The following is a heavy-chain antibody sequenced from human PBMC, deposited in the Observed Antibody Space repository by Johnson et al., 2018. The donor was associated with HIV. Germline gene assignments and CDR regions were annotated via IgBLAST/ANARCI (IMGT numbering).Heavy chain of an antibody. J-gene: IGHJ3*02. D-gene: IGHD3-10*01. CDR1: GFTFSSYA. CDR2: IYSGGST. V-gene: IGHV3-66*01. CDR3: AREAWGFGERVDAFDI. Sequence: VQLVECGGGVVQPGRSLRLSCAASGFTFSSYAMHWVRQAPGKGLEWVSVIYSGGSTYYADSVKGRFTISRDNSKNTLYLQMNSLRAEDTAVYYCAREAWGFGERVDAFDIWGQGTMVTVSS.